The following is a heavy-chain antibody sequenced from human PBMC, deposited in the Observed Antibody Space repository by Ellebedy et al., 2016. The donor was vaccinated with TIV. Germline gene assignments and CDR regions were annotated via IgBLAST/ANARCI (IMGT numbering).Heavy chain of an antibody. J-gene: IGHJ4*02. CDR1: GYTFTSYY. CDR3: ARESTVVRSLFDY. Sequence: SVKVSXXASGYTFTSYYMHWVRQAPGQGLEWMGGIIPIFGTANYAQKFQGRVTITADESTSTAYMELSSLRSEDTAVYYCARESTVVRSLFDYWGQGTLVTVSS. D-gene: IGHD4-23*01. V-gene: IGHV1-69*13. CDR2: IIPIFGTA.